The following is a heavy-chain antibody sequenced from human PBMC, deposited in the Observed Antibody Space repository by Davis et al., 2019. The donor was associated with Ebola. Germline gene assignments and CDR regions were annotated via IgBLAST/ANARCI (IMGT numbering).Heavy chain of an antibody. J-gene: IGHJ3*02. CDR1: GYTFTSYA. Sequence: AASVKVSCKASGYTFTSYAMHWVRQAPGQRLEWMGWINAGNDNTKYSQKFQGRVTITADESTSTAYMELSSLRSEDTAVYYCARDLSMGAPDAFDIWGQGTMVTVSS. CDR2: INAGNDNT. V-gene: IGHV1-3*01. CDR3: ARDLSMGAPDAFDI. D-gene: IGHD1-26*01.